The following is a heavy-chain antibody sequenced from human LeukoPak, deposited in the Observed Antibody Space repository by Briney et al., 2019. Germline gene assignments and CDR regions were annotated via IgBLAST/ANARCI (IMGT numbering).Heavy chain of an antibody. CDR1: GYSISSGYY. CDR3: ARPYSYDSGGYYYMDV. J-gene: IGHJ6*03. D-gene: IGHD3-22*01. Sequence: SETLSLTCTVSGYSISSGYYWGWIRQPPGKGLEWIGSMYHSGSTSYNPSLKSRVTISVDTSKNQFSLKLSSVTAADTAVYYCARPYSYDSGGYYYMDVWGKGTTVTVSS. CDR2: MYHSGST. V-gene: IGHV4-38-2*02.